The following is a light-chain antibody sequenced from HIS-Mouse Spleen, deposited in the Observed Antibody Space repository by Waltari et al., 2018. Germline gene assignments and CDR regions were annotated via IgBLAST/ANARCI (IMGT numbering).Light chain of an antibody. CDR1: SSDVGGSNY. V-gene: IGLV2-11*02. Sequence: QSALTQPRSVSGSPGQSVTISCTGTSSDVGGSNYVSWYQQHPGKAPKLMIYDVSKRPSGVPDRFSGSKSGNTASLTISGLQAEDEVDYYCCSYAGSYTGVFGTGTKVTVL. J-gene: IGLJ1*01. CDR2: DVS. CDR3: CSYAGSYTGV.